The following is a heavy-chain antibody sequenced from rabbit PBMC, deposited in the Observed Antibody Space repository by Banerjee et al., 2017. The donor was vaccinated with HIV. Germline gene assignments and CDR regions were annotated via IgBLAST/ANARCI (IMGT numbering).Heavy chain of an antibody. Sequence: QQQLEESGGDLVKPGASLTLTCTASGFSFSGDYWICWVRQAPGKGLEWIGTIYAGSSGSTYYASWVNGRFTISKTSLTKVTLQMTSLTAADTATYFCARGIDYTVGYAGYAYATYYGMDLWGPGTLVTVS. V-gene: IGHV1S45*01. CDR3: ARGIDYTVGYAGYAYATYYGMDL. CDR1: GFSFSGDYW. J-gene: IGHJ6*01. D-gene: IGHD6-1*01. CDR2: IYAGSSGST.